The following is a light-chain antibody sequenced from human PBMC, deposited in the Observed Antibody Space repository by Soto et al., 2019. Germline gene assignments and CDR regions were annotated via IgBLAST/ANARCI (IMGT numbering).Light chain of an antibody. CDR1: QSINNNE. V-gene: IGKV3-20*01. Sequence: EIVLTQSPGTLSLSPGERVTLSCRASQSINNNELVWFQQKVGQAPRLLIYGASSRATGIPDRFGGSGSGTDFTLTINRVEPEDFGVYYCQQYGSALWTFGQGTKVEIK. CDR3: QQYGSALWT. J-gene: IGKJ1*01. CDR2: GAS.